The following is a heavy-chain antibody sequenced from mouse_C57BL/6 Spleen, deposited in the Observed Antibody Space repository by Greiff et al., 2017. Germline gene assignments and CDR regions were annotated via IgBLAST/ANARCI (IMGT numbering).Heavy chain of an antibody. CDR3: ARSYDYSFDD. CDR2: IYPVDGDT. Sequence: QVQLQQSGAELVKPGASVTISCKASGYAFSSYCMYCVKQRPGKGLEWIGQIYPVDGDTNYNGKFKGKTTLTADKTSSTAYMQLSSLTSEDSAVYFCARSYDYSFDDWGQGTTLTVSS. V-gene: IGHV1-80*01. D-gene: IGHD2-4*01. J-gene: IGHJ2*01. CDR1: GYAFSSYC.